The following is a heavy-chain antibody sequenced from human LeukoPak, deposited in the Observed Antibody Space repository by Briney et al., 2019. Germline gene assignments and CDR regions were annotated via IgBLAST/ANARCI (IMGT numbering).Heavy chain of an antibody. Sequence: GGSLRLSCAASGFTLRSYGMHWVRQAPGKGLEWLSVIFRDGSTFYADSVKGRFTISRHNSENTLYLQMNSLRTDDTAVYFCARDATSVTPRDWGQGTLVTVSS. J-gene: IGHJ4*02. CDR1: GFTLRSYG. CDR3: ARDATSVTPRD. CDR2: IFRDGST. V-gene: IGHV3-53*04. D-gene: IGHD4-17*01.